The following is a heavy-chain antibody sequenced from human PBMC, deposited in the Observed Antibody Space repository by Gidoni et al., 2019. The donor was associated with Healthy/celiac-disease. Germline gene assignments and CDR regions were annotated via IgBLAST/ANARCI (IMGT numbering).Heavy chain of an antibody. CDR3: AREEDSSWEVVVIIGWDIIGSFDY. V-gene: IGHV1-3*01. D-gene: IGHD3-22*01. CDR1: GYPFTSYA. Sequence: QVQLVQSGAEVKKPGASVKVSCKASGYPFTSYAMHWVRQAPGQRLEWMGWINAGNGNTKYSQKFQGRVTITRDTSASTAYMELSSLRSEDTAVYYCAREEDSSWEVVVIIGWDIIGSFDYWGQGTLVTVSS. J-gene: IGHJ4*02. CDR2: INAGNGNT.